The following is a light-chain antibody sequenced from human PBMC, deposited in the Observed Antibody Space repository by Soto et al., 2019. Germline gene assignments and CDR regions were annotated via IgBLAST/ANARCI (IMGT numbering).Light chain of an antibody. CDR1: SSDVGGYDS. V-gene: IGLV2-14*01. CDR2: GVG. CDR3: SSYAHGSIYV. Sequence: QSALTQPASVSGSPGQSITISCTGTSSDVGGYDSVSWYLQHPGKAPKLLIYGVGNRPSGVSARFSGSKSGDTASLTISGLQAEDEADYYCSSYAHGSIYVFGTGTKVTVL. J-gene: IGLJ1*01.